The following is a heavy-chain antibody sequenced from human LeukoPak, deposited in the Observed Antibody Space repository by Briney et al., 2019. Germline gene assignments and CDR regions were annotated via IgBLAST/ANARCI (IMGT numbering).Heavy chain of an antibody. CDR3: AGGVSGGAADHNCFDP. J-gene: IGHJ5*02. D-gene: IGHD6-13*01. CDR1: SGTISSSSYY. Sequence: PSETLSFTGTGSSGTISSSSYYRGWIRQPPGKGLEWIGSIYYSESTYYNPSLKSRVTISVDTSKNQFSLKLSSVTAAATAEYSCAGGVSGGAADHNCFDPWGQGTLVTVSS. CDR2: IYYSEST. V-gene: IGHV4-39*01.